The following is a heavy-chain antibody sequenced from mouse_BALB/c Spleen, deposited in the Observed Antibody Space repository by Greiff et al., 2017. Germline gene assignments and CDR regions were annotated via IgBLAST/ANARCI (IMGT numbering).Heavy chain of an antibody. CDR1: GFTFSSYA. J-gene: IGHJ4*01. CDR2: ISSGGSYT. Sequence: EVKLVESGGGLVKPGGSLKLSCAASGFTFSSYAMSWVRQSPEKRLEWVAEISSGGSYTYYPDTVTGRFTISRDNAKNTLYLEMSSLRSEDTAVYYCARDQSTTDAYCAMDYWGQGTSVTVSS. CDR3: ARDQSTTDAYCAMDY. D-gene: IGHD1-1*01. V-gene: IGHV5-9-4*01.